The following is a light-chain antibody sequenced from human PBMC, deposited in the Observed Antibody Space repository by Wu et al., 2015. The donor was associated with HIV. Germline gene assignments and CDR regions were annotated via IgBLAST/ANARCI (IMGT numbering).Light chain of an antibody. V-gene: IGKV1-5*03. J-gene: IGKJ1*01. CDR2: RAS. CDR3: QQYYSYPT. CDR1: QSVDDW. Sequence: IQLTQSPSSLSASVGDRVTVTCRASQSVDDWLAWYQQKPGKAPKLLIYRASNLESGVPSRFSGSGSGTEFILTISSLQPDDFATYYCQQYYSYPTFGQGTKVEIK.